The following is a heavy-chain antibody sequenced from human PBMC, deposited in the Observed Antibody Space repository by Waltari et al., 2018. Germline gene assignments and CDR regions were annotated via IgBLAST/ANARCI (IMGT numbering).Heavy chain of an antibody. Sequence: QVHLQESGPGLVKPSETLSLTCTVSGDSINNYYWSWIRQPAGNTLEWIGRSYTSGSTSVNPSLTGRVTISLGKSQNQCSLRVTSVTAADTAVYYCARGVVTAPLHLDHWGQGTLVTVSS. CDR1: GDSINNYY. CDR2: SYTSGST. CDR3: ARGVVTAPLHLDH. J-gene: IGHJ4*02. V-gene: IGHV4-4*07. D-gene: IGHD2-21*02.